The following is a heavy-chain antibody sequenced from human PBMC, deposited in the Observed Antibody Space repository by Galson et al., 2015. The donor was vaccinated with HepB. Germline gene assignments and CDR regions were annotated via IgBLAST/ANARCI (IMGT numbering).Heavy chain of an antibody. CDR2: LIPIVDIA. V-gene: IGHV1-69*04. Sequence: SCKAFGDSFGSYAISWVRQAPGQGLEWMGRLIPIVDIADFAQKFQGRLTVTADKSTTTAYMELSGLRSEDTAMYYCARVEGEGYNSGWFDPWGQGTLVTVSS. D-gene: IGHD5-24*01. CDR3: ARVEGEGYNSGWFDP. J-gene: IGHJ5*02. CDR1: GDSFGSYA.